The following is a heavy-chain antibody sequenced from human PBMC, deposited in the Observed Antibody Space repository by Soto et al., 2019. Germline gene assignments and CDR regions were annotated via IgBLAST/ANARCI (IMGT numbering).Heavy chain of an antibody. CDR3: ARDSQVGATQGGDFDY. J-gene: IGHJ4*02. CDR2: ISAYNDHT. Sequence: QVPLVQSGAEVKKPGASVKVSCKASGYTFFNYGVSWVRQAPGQGLEWMGWISAYNDHTSYAQKLQGRLNMSADTSTSTVSMELRNLTSDDTAVYFCARDSQVGATQGGDFDYWGQGTLVTVSS. CDR1: GYTFFNYG. V-gene: IGHV1-18*01. D-gene: IGHD1-26*01.